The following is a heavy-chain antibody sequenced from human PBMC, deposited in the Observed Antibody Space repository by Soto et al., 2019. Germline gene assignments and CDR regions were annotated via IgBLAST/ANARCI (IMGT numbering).Heavy chain of an antibody. CDR3: ARAVARGVKTIYYYYGMDV. D-gene: IGHD3-10*01. CDR2: INPGNGNT. J-gene: IGHJ6*02. V-gene: IGHV1-3*01. Sequence: QVPLVQSGAEVKKPGASVKVSCKASGYTFSNFAMHWVRQAPGQRLEWMGWINPGNGNTKYSQTFQGRVTITRDTSASTAYMELSGLRSEDTAVYYCARAVARGVKTIYYYYGMDVWGQGTTVTVSS. CDR1: GYTFSNFA.